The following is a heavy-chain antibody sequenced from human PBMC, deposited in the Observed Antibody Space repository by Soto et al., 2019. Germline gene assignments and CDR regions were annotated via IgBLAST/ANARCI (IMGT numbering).Heavy chain of an antibody. D-gene: IGHD6-19*01. V-gene: IGHV3-23*01. Sequence: EVQLLESGGGLVQPGGSLTLSCAASGFTFSAFALSWVRQAPGEGLEWVSGIVGSGGRTYYADSVKGRFTISRDNSKNTVYLQMSSLRAEDTAMYYCAKDPACMYSSGWSQSFDFWGQGTQVTVSS. J-gene: IGHJ4*02. CDR1: GFTFSAFA. CDR3: AKDPACMYSSGWSQSFDF. CDR2: IVGSGGRT.